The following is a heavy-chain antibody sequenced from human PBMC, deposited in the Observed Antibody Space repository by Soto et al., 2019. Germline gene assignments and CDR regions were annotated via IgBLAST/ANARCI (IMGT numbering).Heavy chain of an antibody. CDR3: ARDFGHGYYLDY. V-gene: IGHV3-48*02. Sequence: PGGSLRLSCAASGFTFSNYWMYWVRQAPGKGLVWVSYITDSSDTVHYADSVRGRFTISRDNAESSLYLQMNSLRDEDTAVYFCARDFGHGYYLDYWGRGTLVTVSS. D-gene: IGHD3-3*01. CDR1: GFTFSNYW. J-gene: IGHJ4*02. CDR2: ITDSSDTV.